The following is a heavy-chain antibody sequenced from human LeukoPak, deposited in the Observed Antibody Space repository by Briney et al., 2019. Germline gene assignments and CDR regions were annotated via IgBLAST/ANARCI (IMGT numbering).Heavy chain of an antibody. J-gene: IGHJ4*02. D-gene: IGHD3-3*01. CDR1: GYTFISYD. Sequence: GASVKVSCEASGYTFISYDINWVRQATGQGLEWMGWMNPNSGNTGYAQKFQGRVTMTRNTSISTAYMELSSLRSEDTAVYYCARGRYDFWSGYYIWGQGTLVTVSS. CDR3: ARGRYDFWSGYYI. V-gene: IGHV1-8*01. CDR2: MNPNSGNT.